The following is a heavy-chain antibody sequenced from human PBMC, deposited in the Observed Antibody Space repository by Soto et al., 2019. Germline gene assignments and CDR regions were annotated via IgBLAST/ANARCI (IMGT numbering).Heavy chain of an antibody. V-gene: IGHV3-23*01. CDR1: GFTFSSYA. D-gene: IGHD3-3*01. CDR2: ISGSGGST. Sequence: GGSLRLSCAASGFTFSSYAMTWVRQAPGKGLEWVSAISGSGGSTYYADSVKGRFTISRDNSKNTLYLQMNSLRAEDTAVYYCAKRVDFWSGYFPVDIWGQGTMVTVSS. CDR3: AKRVDFWSGYFPVDI. J-gene: IGHJ3*02.